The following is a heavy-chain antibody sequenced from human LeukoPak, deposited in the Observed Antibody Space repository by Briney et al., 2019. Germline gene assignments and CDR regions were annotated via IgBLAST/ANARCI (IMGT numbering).Heavy chain of an antibody. CDR2: ISSSSSYI. CDR1: GFTFSSYN. Sequence: PGGSLGLSCAASGFTFSSYNMNWVRQAPGKGLEWVSSISSSSSYIYYADSVKGRFTISRDNAKNSLYLQMNSLRAEDTAVYYCARDRVVTAPKGYYYYGMDVWGQGTTVTVSS. J-gene: IGHJ6*02. V-gene: IGHV3-21*01. CDR3: ARDRVVTAPKGYYYYGMDV. D-gene: IGHD2-21*02.